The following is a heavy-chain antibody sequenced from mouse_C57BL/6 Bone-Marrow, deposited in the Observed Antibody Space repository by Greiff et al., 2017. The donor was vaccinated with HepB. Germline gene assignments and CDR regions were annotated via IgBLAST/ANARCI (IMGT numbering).Heavy chain of an antibody. CDR2: ISYDGSN. CDR3: ADGSSYWYFDV. CDR1: GYSITSGYY. Sequence: EVQLQESGPGLVKPSQSLSLTCSVTGYSITSGYYWNWIRQFPGNKLEWMGYISYDGSNNYNPSLKNRISITRDTSKNQFFLKLNSVTTEDTATYYCADGSSYWYFDVWGTGTTVTVSS. V-gene: IGHV3-6*01. D-gene: IGHD1-1*01. J-gene: IGHJ1*03.